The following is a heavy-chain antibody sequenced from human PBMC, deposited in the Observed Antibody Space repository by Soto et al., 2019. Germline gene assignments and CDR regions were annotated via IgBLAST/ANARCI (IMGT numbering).Heavy chain of an antibody. CDR3: AKDPSVGASYYYYYYGMDV. V-gene: IGHV3-30*18. CDR1: GFTFSSYG. D-gene: IGHD1-26*01. J-gene: IGHJ6*02. Sequence: PGGSLRLSCAASGFTFSSYGMHWVRQAPGKGLEWVAVISYDGSNKYYADSVKGRFTISRDNSKNTLYLQMNSLRAEDTAVYYCAKDPSVGASYYYYYYGMDVWGQGTTVTVSS. CDR2: ISYDGSNK.